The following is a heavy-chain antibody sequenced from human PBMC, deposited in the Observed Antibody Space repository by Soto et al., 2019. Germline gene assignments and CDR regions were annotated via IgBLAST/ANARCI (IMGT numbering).Heavy chain of an antibody. J-gene: IGHJ4*02. CDR2: IYYSGST. CDR3: ARLRYFAWSTFVS. D-gene: IGHD3-9*01. V-gene: IGHV4-39*01. CDR1: GGSISSSRYS. Sequence: SETLALTCPVSGGSISSSRYSWGWIRQPPGKGLEWLGSIYYSGSTYYNLSLKSRVTISIDTSKKQFSLRLSSVTAADTAVHYGARLRYFAWSTFVSWCQGPLVTASS.